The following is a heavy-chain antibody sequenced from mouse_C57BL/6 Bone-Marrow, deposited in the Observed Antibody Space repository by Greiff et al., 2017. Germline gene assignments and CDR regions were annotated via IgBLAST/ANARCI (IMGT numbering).Heavy chain of an antibody. D-gene: IGHD1-1*01. J-gene: IGHJ4*01. V-gene: IGHV1-9*01. CDR1: GYTFTGYW. Sequence: LMKPGASVKLSCKATGYTFTGYWIEWVKQRPGHGLEWIGEILPGSGSTNYNEKFKGKATFTADTSSNTAYMQLSSLTTEDSAIYYCARSIPLYYYGSSYAMDYWGQGTSVTVSS. CDR2: ILPGSGST. CDR3: ARSIPLYYYGSSYAMDY.